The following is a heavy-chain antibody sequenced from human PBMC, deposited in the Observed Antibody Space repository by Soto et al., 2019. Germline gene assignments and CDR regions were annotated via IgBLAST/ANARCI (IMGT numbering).Heavy chain of an antibody. J-gene: IGHJ4*02. CDR2: IYYSGST. V-gene: IGHV4-59*08. D-gene: IGHD2-21*01. CDR1: GGSISSYY. Sequence: QVQLQESGPGLVKPSETLSLTCTVSGGSISSYYWSWIRQPPGKGLEWIGYIYYSGSTNYNPSLNSRVTRSVGTAKNQFPLKLTSVTAADTAVYYCAGQGWRWLQPFDYWGQGTLVTVSS. CDR3: AGQGWRWLQPFDY.